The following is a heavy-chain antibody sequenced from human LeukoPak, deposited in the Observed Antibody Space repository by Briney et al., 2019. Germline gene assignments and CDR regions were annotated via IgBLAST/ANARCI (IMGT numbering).Heavy chain of an antibody. Sequence: GGSLRLSCAASGFTFSSYGMHWVRQAPGKGLEWVAVISYDGSNKYYADSVKGRFTISRDNSKNTLYLQMNSLRAEDTAVYYCANNWAISSPVDYWGQGTLVTVSS. CDR2: ISYDGSNK. V-gene: IGHV3-30*18. J-gene: IGHJ4*02. CDR3: ANNWAISSPVDY. D-gene: IGHD6-13*01. CDR1: GFTFSSYG.